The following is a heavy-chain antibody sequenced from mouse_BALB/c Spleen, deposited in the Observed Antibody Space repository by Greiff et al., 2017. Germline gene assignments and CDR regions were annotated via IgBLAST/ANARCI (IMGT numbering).Heavy chain of an antibody. V-gene: IGHV1S81*02. CDR2: INPSNGGT. CDR3: TLMITTSYAMDY. J-gene: IGHJ4*01. D-gene: IGHD2-4*01. CDR1: GYTFTSYY. Sequence: QVQLQQPGAELVKPGASVKLSCKASGYTFTSYYMYWVKQRPGQGLEWIGGINPSNGGTNFNEKFKSKATLTVDKSSSTAYMQLSSLTSEDSAVYYCTLMITTSYAMDYWGQGTSVTVSS.